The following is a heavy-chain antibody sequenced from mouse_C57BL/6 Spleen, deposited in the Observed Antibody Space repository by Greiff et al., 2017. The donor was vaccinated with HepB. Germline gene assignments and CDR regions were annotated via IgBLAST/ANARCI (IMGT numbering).Heavy chain of an antibody. CDR3: AAHYYGSSYGGYYAMDY. V-gene: IGHV1-7*01. CDR1: GYTFTSYW. Sequence: VQLQQSGAELAKPGASVKLSCKASGYTFTSYWMHWVKQRPGQGLEWIGYINPSSGYNKYKQKFKDKATLTADKSSSTAYMQLSSLTYEDSAVYYCAAHYYGSSYGGYYAMDYWGQGTSVTVSS. D-gene: IGHD1-1*01. J-gene: IGHJ4*01. CDR2: INPSSGYN.